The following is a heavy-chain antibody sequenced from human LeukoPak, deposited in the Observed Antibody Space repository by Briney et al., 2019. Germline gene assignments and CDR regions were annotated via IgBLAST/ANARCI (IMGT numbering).Heavy chain of an antibody. J-gene: IGHJ4*02. CDR3: ARREATNGGRIDY. V-gene: IGHV4-59*08. D-gene: IGHD7-27*01. CDR1: GGSISSYY. CDR2: IYYSGST. Sequence: PSETLSLTCTVSGGSISSYYWSWIRQPPGKGLEWIGYIYYSGSTNYNPSLKSRVTISVDTSKNQFSLELSSVTAADTAVYYCARREATNGGRIDYWGQGTLVTVSS.